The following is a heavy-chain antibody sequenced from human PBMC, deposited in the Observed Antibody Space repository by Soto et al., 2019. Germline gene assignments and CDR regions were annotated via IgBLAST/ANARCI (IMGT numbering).Heavy chain of an antibody. CDR1: GFTFSYYW. V-gene: IGHV3-74*01. Sequence: EVQLLESGGGLVQPGESLRLSCAASGFTFSYYWMHWVRQAPGMGLVWVSRIHSDGSSTTYADSVKGRFTISRDNARNTLYLKMNSLRAEDTAVYCCARGDRGAFDLWGQGAVLTVSS. CDR2: IHSDGSST. D-gene: IGHD1-26*01. CDR3: ARGDRGAFDL. J-gene: IGHJ3*01.